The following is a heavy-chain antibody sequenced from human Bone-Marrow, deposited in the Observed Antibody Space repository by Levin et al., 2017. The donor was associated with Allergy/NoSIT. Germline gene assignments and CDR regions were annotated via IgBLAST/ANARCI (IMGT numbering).Heavy chain of an antibody. J-gene: IGHJ3*02. V-gene: IGHV4-61*01. CDR2: LHYMGST. Sequence: SETLSLTCTVSGDSVSSGNYQWSWIRQTPGKGLEWIGYLHYMGSTNYNPSLESRVTISADTPNNQISLRLSSVTAADTAIYFCARNLAYGAYGYDAVDIWGRGTLVTVPA. CDR1: GDSVSSGNYQ. CDR3: ARNLAYGAYGYDAVDI. D-gene: IGHD5-18*01.